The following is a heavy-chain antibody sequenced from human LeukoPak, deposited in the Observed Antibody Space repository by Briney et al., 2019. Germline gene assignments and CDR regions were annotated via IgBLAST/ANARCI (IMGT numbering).Heavy chain of an antibody. J-gene: IGHJ4*02. CDR3: ARGGIAVAGRHFDY. CDR1: GFTFSSYA. D-gene: IGHD6-19*01. CDR2: ISYDGGNK. V-gene: IGHV3-30*04. Sequence: PGGSLRLSCAASGFTFSSYAMHWVRQAPGKGLEWVAVISYDGGNKYYADSVKGRFTISRDNSKNTLYLQMNSLRAEDTAVYYCARGGIAVAGRHFDYWGQGTLVTVSS.